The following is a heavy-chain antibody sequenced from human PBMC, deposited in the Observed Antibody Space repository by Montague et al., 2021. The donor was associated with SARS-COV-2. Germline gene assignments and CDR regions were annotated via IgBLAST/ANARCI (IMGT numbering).Heavy chain of an antibody. CDR1: GFTFSSYA. CDR2: ISKTGANT. J-gene: IGHJ3*01. CDR3: AKEGVVVGEDVFDY. Sequence: SLRLSCAASGFTFSSYAMNWVRQAPGKGLEWVSAISKTGANTYYAGSVKGRFTISRDNSKNTLHLQLNSLRDEDTAVYYCAKEGVVVGEDVFDYWGQGTMVTVSS. V-gene: IGHV3-23*01. D-gene: IGHD3-22*01.